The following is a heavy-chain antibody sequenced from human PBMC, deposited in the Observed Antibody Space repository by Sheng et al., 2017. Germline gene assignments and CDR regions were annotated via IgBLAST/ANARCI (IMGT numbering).Heavy chain of an antibody. CDR2: ISTGGSIT. CDR1: GFTFSSYE. J-gene: IGHJ6*02. Sequence: EVQLVESGGGLVQPGGSLRLSCAASGFTFSSYEMNWVRQAPGKGLEWVSYISTGGSITYYADSVKGRFTISRDNAKNSLYLQVNSLRAEDTAVYYCARNPSSYYYYYALDVWGQGTTVTVSS. CDR3: ARNPSSYYYYYALDV. V-gene: IGHV3-48*03.